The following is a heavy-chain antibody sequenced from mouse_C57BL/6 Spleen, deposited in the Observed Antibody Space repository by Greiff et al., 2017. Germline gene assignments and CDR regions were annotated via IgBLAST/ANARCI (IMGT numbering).Heavy chain of an antibody. V-gene: IGHV1-26*01. Sequence: VQLQQSGPELVKPGASVKISCKASGYTFTDYYMNWVKQSHGKSLEWIGDINPNNGGTSYNQKFKGKATLTVDKSSSTAYKELRSLTSEDSAVYYCARRGYDYPYAMDYWGQGTTVTVAS. CDR1: GYTFTDYY. J-gene: IGHJ4*01. D-gene: IGHD2-4*01. CDR2: INPNNGGT. CDR3: ARRGYDYPYAMDY.